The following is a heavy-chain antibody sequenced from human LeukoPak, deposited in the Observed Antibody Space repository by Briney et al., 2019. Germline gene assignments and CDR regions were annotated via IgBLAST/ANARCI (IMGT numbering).Heavy chain of an antibody. J-gene: IGHJ4*02. CDR2: IKSDGITT. CDR3: ASIPDIVVVPAARPD. D-gene: IGHD2-2*01. V-gene: IGHV3-74*01. CDR1: GFTFTNYW. Sequence: GGSLRLSCAASGFTFTNYWIHWVRQAPGKGLMWVSRIKSDGITTNYADSVKGRFTISRDNAKNTVYLQMNSLRAEDTAVYYCASIPDIVVVPAARPDWGQGTLVTVSS.